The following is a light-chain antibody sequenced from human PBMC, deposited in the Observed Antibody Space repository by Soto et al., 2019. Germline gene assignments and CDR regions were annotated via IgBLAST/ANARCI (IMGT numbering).Light chain of an antibody. Sequence: DIQLTQSPSSVSASVGDRVTITCRASQGLNSWLAWYQQKPGKAPSLLIYGASSLQSGVPSRFSGSKSGTDFTLTISSLLPEDFATYYCQQAHSFPYTFGQGTKLEIK. CDR2: GAS. CDR1: QGLNSW. J-gene: IGKJ2*01. V-gene: IGKV1-12*01. CDR3: QQAHSFPYT.